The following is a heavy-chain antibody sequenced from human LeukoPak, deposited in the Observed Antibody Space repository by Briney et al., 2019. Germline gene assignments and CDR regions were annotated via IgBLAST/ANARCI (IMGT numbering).Heavy chain of an antibody. CDR2: IYSSGNT. D-gene: IGHD6-19*01. J-gene: IGHJ3*02. CDR3: ARDVGAHSSGWYSVAFDI. CDR1: GGSINSYY. Sequence: PSETLSLTCTVSGGSINSYYWSWIRQPAGKGLEWIGRIYSSGNTNYNPSLKSRVTMSVDTSKNQFSLELSSVTAADTAVYDCARDVGAHSSGWYSVAFDIWGQGTMVTVSS. V-gene: IGHV4-4*07.